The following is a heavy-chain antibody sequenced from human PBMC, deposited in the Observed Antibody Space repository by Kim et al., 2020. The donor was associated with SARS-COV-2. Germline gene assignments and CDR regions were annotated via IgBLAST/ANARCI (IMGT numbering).Heavy chain of an antibody. D-gene: IGHD2-2*02. J-gene: IGHJ4*02. CDR1: GFTFSSYG. CDR3: ARDRATGCYSSTSCHTELDY. Sequence: GGSLRLSCAASGFTFSSYGMHWVRQAPGKGLEWVALIWYDGTNKYYADSVKGRFTISRDNSKNTLYLQMNSLSAEDTAVYYCARDRATGCYSSTSCHTELDYWGQGTLVTVSS. CDR2: IWYDGTNK. V-gene: IGHV3-33*01.